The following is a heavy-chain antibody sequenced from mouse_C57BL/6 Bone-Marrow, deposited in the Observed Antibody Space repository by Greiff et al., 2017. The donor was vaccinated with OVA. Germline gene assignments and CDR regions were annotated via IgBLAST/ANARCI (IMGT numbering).Heavy chain of an antibody. J-gene: IGHJ2*01. Sequence: QVQLQQSGAELVKPGASVKISCKASGYAFSSYWMNWVKQRPGKGLEWIGQLSPGDGDTNYNGKVKGKATLTAAKSSSTAYMQLSSLPSEDSEVYFCARSNYYGSSPDYWGQGTTLTVSS. CDR3: ARSNYYGSSPDY. CDR2: LSPGDGDT. CDR1: GYAFSSYW. D-gene: IGHD1-1*01. V-gene: IGHV1-80*01.